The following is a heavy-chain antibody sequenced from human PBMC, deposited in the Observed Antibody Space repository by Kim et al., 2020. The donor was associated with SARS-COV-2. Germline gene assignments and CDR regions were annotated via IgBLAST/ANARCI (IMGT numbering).Heavy chain of an antibody. CDR1: GASISSSDW. CDR3: ARLKKSYTSGGYFRFDY. CDR2: NHHSGNV. V-gene: IGHV4-4*02. D-gene: IGHD3-10*01. Sequence: SETLSLTCAVSGASISSSDWWTWVRQPPGKGLEWIGENHHSGNVNYNPSLKSRVTISVDTSKNQYSLRLNSVTAADTAIYYCARLKKSYTSGGYFRFDYWGQGTLVTVSS. J-gene: IGHJ4*02.